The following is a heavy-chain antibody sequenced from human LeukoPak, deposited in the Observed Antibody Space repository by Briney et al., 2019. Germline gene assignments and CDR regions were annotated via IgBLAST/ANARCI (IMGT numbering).Heavy chain of an antibody. V-gene: IGHV3-30-3*01. CDR1: GFTFGSYA. CDR2: ISYDGSNK. Sequence: PGRSLRLSCAASGFTFGSYAMHWVRQAPGKGLEWVAVISYDGSNKYYADSVKGRFTISRDNSKNTLYLQMNSLRAEDTAVYYCARDPRGRYSSGWYASGAFDIWGQGTMVTVSS. D-gene: IGHD6-19*01. J-gene: IGHJ3*02. CDR3: ARDPRGRYSSGWYASGAFDI.